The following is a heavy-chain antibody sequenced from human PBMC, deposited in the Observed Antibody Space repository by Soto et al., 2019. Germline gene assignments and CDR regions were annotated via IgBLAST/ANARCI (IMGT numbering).Heavy chain of an antibody. CDR1: GGTFSSYA. D-gene: IGHD5-12*01. Sequence: SVKVSCKASGGTFSSYAISWVRQAPGQGLEWMGGIIPIFGTANHAQKFQGRVTITADESTSTAYMELSSLRSEDTAVYYCARGRLPLSYYFEYLGKGNLVIVSP. CDR2: IIPIFGTA. V-gene: IGHV1-69*13. CDR3: ARGRLPLSYYFEY. J-gene: IGHJ4*02.